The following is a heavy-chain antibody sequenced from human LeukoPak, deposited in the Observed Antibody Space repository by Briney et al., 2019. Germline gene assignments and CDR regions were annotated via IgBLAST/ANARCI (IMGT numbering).Heavy chain of an antibody. Sequence: SVKVSCKASGGTFSSYAISWVRQAPGQGLEWMEGIIPIFGTANYAQKFQGRVTITADKSTSTAYMELSSLRSEDTAVYYCARVPVLRYCSSTSCFNPGGGAFDIWGQGTMVTVSS. CDR2: IIPIFGTA. V-gene: IGHV1-69*06. D-gene: IGHD2-2*01. CDR3: ARVPVLRYCSSTSCFNPGGGAFDI. CDR1: GGTFSSYA. J-gene: IGHJ3*02.